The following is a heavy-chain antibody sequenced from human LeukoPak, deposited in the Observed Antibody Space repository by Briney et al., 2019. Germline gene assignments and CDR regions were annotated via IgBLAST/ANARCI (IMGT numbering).Heavy chain of an antibody. Sequence: GGSLRLSCAASGFTFSSYSMNWVRQAPGKGLEWVSSISSSSSYIYYADSVKGRFTISRDNAKNSLYLQMNSLRAEDTAVYYCARDLEEAACIYYYYYYGMDVWGQGTTVTVSS. D-gene: IGHD3-16*01. CDR1: GFTFSSYS. CDR2: ISSSSSYI. J-gene: IGHJ6*02. CDR3: ARDLEEAACIYYYYYYGMDV. V-gene: IGHV3-21*01.